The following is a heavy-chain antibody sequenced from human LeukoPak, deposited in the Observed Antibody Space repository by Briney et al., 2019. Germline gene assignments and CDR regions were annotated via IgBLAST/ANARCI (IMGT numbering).Heavy chain of an antibody. D-gene: IGHD3-10*01. V-gene: IGHV3-74*01. CDR1: GFTFSSYW. CDR2: INGHGSTT. J-gene: IGHJ6*03. CDR3: ARGARLTMVRGVIRYYYMDV. Sequence: GGSLRLSCAASGFTFSSYWMYWVRQVPGKRPVWVSRINGHGSTTAYADSVKGRFTISRDNSKNTLYLQMNSLRAEDTAVYFCARGARLTMVRGVIRYYYMDVWGKGTTVTISS.